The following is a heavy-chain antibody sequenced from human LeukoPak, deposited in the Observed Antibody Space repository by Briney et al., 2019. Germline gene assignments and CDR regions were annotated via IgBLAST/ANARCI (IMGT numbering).Heavy chain of an antibody. V-gene: IGHV1-8*01. CDR1: GYTFTSYD. CDR3: ARPSVLWFGENDVFDI. J-gene: IGHJ3*02. CDR2: MNPNSGNT. Sequence: ASVKVSCKASGYTFTSYDINWVRQATGQGLEWMGWMNPNSGNTGYAQKFQGRVTMTRNTSISTAYMELSSLRSEDTAVYYCARPSVLWFGENDVFDIWGQGTMVTVSS. D-gene: IGHD3-10*01.